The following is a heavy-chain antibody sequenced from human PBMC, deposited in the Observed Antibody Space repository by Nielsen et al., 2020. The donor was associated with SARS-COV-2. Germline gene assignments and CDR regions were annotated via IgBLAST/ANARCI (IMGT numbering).Heavy chain of an antibody. V-gene: IGHV1-18*04. CDR3: ARYSTGWFSGLYWFDP. J-gene: IGHJ5*02. CDR2: ISGHNGDT. CDR1: GYTFTNYG. D-gene: IGHD2-2*01. Sequence: ASVKASCKASGYTFTNYGISWVRQAPGQGLEWLGWISGHNGDTYYAQKVQDRLTLTADSSTSTAFLELTSLTSDDTAVYYCARYSTGWFSGLYWFDPWGQGTLVTVST.